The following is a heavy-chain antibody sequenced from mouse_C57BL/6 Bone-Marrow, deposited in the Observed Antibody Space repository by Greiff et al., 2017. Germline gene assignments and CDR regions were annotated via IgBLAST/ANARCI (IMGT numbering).Heavy chain of an antibody. CDR1: GYTFTGYW. V-gene: IGHV1-9*01. D-gene: IGHD2-5*01. CDR2: ILPGSGST. CDR3: ARLDYSSYERPYWYFDV. Sequence: QVQLQQSGAELMKPGASVKLSCKATGYTFTGYWIEWVKQRPGHGLEWIGEILPGSGSTNYNEKFKGKATFTADTSSNTAYMQLSSLTTEDSAIYCCARLDYSSYERPYWYFDVWGTGTTVTVSS. J-gene: IGHJ1*03.